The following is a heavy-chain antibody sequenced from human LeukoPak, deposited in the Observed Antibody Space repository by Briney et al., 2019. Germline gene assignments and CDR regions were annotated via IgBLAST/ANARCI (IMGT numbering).Heavy chain of an antibody. V-gene: IGHV3-74*01. Sequence: GGSLRLSCAASGFTFSSHWMHWVRQTPGKGLVWVSRIKSDGSSVDYADSVKGRFTVSRDNAKNTLYLQMNSLRAEDMAVYYCVRDGVGAPPFDYWGQGALVTVSS. CDR1: GFTFSSHW. CDR3: VRDGVGAPPFDY. CDR2: IKSDGSSV. J-gene: IGHJ4*02. D-gene: IGHD1-26*01.